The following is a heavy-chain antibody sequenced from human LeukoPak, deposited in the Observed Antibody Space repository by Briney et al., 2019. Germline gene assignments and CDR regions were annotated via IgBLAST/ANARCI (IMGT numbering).Heavy chain of an antibody. CDR1: GFTFSDYN. D-gene: IGHD6-19*01. CDR3: AKVRWDNSGWYYLDS. Sequence: PGGSLRLSCAASGFTFSDYNMHWVRQAPGKGLEGVAVISYDGSNKYYADSVKGRFNISRDNSKNTLYLQMNSLTDEDTAVYYCAKVRWDNSGWYYLDSWGQGPLVTVSS. J-gene: IGHJ4*01. V-gene: IGHV3-30*18. CDR2: ISYDGSNK.